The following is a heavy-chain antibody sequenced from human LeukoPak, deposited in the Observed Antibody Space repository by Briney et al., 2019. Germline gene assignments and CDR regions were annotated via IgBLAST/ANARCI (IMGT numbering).Heavy chain of an antibody. J-gene: IGHJ4*02. Sequence: GGSLRLSCAASGFTFSSYSMNWVRQAPGKGLEWVSHITASGTAMFYADSVKGRFTISRDNAKSSLYLQMNSLRDEDTAVYYCASSGSYRFDYWGQGPLVTVSS. CDR2: ITASGTAM. CDR1: GFTFSSYS. V-gene: IGHV3-48*02. D-gene: IGHD1-26*01. CDR3: ASSGSYRFDY.